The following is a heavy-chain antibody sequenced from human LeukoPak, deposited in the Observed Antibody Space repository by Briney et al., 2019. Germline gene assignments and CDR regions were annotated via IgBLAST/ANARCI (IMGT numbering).Heavy chain of an antibody. Sequence: PSETLSLTCTVSGGSFSSGSYYWSWIRQPPGKGLEWIGYIYYSGSTNYNPSLKSRVTISVDTSKNQFSLKLSSVTAADTAVYYCARGRYYDFWSGYYTENQYFDYWGQGTLVTVSP. J-gene: IGHJ4*02. CDR1: GGSFSSGSYY. D-gene: IGHD3-3*01. CDR2: IYYSGST. CDR3: ARGRYYDFWSGYYTENQYFDY. V-gene: IGHV4-61*01.